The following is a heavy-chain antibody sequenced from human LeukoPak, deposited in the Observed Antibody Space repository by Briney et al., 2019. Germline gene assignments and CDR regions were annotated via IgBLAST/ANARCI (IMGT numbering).Heavy chain of an antibody. CDR1: GFTFSNYW. J-gene: IGHJ4*02. D-gene: IGHD6-13*01. CDR3: ASGRQLGY. V-gene: IGHV3-7*01. CDR2: IKEDGSEK. Sequence: GGSLRLSCAASGFTFSNYWMSWVRPAPGKGLEWVANIKEDGSEKYYVDSVKGRFTISRDKARNSLYLQMNSLRAEDTAVYYCASGRQLGYWGQGTLVTVSS.